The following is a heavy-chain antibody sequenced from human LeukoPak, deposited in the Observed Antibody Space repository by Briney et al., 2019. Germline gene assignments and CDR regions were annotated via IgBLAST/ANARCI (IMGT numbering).Heavy chain of an antibody. J-gene: IGHJ4*02. V-gene: IGHV3-23*01. CDR2: ISGSGDST. Sequence: GGSLRLSCGVSGFAFRSYGMSWVRQAPGKGLEWVSAISGSGDSTYYADSVKGRFTTSRDNSKNTLYLQVNSLRAEDTAVYYCAKNRGVLRNFDCYDYWGQGTLVTVSS. CDR1: GFAFRSYG. D-gene: IGHD3-9*01. CDR3: AKNRGVLRNFDCYDY.